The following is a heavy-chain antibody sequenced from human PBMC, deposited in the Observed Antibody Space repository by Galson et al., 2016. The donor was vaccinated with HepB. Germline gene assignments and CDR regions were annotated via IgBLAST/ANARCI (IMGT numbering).Heavy chain of an antibody. J-gene: IGHJ4*02. D-gene: IGHD3-16*01. CDR1: GFSLNSTGVA. Sequence: PALVKPTQTLTLTCTFSGFSLNSTGVAVTWIRQPPGKALEWLTLIYWDDDERYSPSLKNRLTITKDTSKSQVLLSMTNMEPVDTATYYCAHRGDPNLGYFDYWGQGLLVTVSS. CDR3: AHRGDPNLGYFDY. CDR2: IYWDDDE. V-gene: IGHV2-5*02.